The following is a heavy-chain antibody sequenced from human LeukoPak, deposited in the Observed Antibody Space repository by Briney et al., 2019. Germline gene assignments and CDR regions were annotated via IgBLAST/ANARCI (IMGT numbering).Heavy chain of an antibody. CDR3: ARGAGPSSADYFDS. V-gene: IGHV4-34*01. J-gene: IGHJ4*02. Sequence: SETLSLTCVVYDQSFSGYYWSWIRQPPGKGLECFGEINHSGSTNYNPSLRGRVTLSIDTSKNQFFLKLSSVTAADTAVFYCARGAGPSSADYFDSWGQGTLVTVSS. CDR1: DQSFSGYY. CDR2: INHSGST.